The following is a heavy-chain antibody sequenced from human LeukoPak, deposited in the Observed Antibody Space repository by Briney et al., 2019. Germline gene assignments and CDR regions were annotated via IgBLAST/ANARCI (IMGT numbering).Heavy chain of an antibody. V-gene: IGHV4-59*02. CDR2: IYYSGST. J-gene: IGHJ4*02. D-gene: IGHD1-26*01. Sequence: SETLSLTCTVSGASVSTYYWSWLRQPPGKGLEWIAYIYYSGSTNYNPSLKSRVTMSVDASKNQFSLMLSSVTAADTAVYYCARDTGSYYLDYWGQGTLVTVSS. CDR3: ARDTGSYYLDY. CDR1: GASVSTYY.